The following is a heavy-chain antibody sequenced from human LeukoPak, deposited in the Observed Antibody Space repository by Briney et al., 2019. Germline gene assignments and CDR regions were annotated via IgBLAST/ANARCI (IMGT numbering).Heavy chain of an antibody. CDR2: ISSSGSTI. D-gene: IGHD3-10*01. Sequence: GGSLRLSCAASGFTFSDYYMSWIRQAPGKGLEWVSYISSSGSTIYYADSVKGRFTISRDNAKNSLYLQVNRLRAEDTAVYYCARSMVRGVTVRHYMHLWGKGTTVTISS. CDR3: ARSMVRGVTVRHYMHL. J-gene: IGHJ6*03. V-gene: IGHV3-11*01. CDR1: GFTFSDYY.